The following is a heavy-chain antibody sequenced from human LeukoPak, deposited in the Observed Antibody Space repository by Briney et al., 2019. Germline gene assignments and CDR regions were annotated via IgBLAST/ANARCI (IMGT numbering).Heavy chain of an antibody. CDR3: ARVGAIVARLPHFDY. CDR1: GFTFSSYW. D-gene: IGHD5-12*01. CDR2: IYSFGATT. J-gene: IGHJ4*02. V-gene: IGHV3-74*01. Sequence: PGGSLRLSCAASGFTFSSYWMHWVRQAPGKGLVCLSHIYSFGATTNYTDSVKGRFTISRDNAKNTLYLQMNSLRVEDTGVYYCARVGAIVARLPHFDYWGQGNLVNVSS.